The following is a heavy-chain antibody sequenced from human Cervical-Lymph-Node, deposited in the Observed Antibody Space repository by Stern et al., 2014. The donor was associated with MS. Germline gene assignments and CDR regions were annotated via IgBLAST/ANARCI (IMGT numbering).Heavy chain of an antibody. D-gene: IGHD1-26*01. V-gene: IGHV1-69*01. CDR1: GGTFSSYA. CDR3: AREPRLTIVGATGYFDY. Sequence: VQLVQSGAEVKKPGSSVKVSCKASGGTFSSYAISWVRQAPGQGLEWMGGILPIFGTANYAQKFQGRVTITADESTSTAYMELSSLRSEDTAVYYCAREPRLTIVGATGYFDYWGQGTLVTVSS. J-gene: IGHJ4*02. CDR2: ILPIFGTA.